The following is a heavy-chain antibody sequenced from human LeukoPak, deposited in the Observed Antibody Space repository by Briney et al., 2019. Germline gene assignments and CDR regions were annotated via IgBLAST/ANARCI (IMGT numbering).Heavy chain of an antibody. CDR1: GYNFTTYW. CDR3: AGRPAGAAGLFFDY. CDR2: IYPDDSDT. J-gene: IGHJ4*02. Sequence: GESLKISCKASGYNFTTYWIAWVRQMPGKGLECMGIIYPDDSDTRYSPSFQGQVSISADKSINTAYLQWSSLKAPDTAMYYCAGRPAGAAGLFFDYWGQGALVTVSS. V-gene: IGHV5-51*01. D-gene: IGHD6-19*01.